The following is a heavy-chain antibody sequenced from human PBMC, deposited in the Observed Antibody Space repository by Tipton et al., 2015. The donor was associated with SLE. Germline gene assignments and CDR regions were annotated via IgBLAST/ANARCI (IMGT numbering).Heavy chain of an antibody. V-gene: IGHV4-61*02. Sequence: TLSLTCTVSGGSVSSGSQYWSWIRQSAGKGLEWIGRIYTRGSTNYNPSLMSRVAISLDPSKNQFSLKLSSVTAADPAVYYCAREAGLSSRSYYHGYMDVWGKGTTVTISS. D-gene: IGHD6-13*01. J-gene: IGHJ6*03. CDR3: AREAGLSSRSYYHGYMDV. CDR1: GGSVSSGSQY. CDR2: IYTRGST.